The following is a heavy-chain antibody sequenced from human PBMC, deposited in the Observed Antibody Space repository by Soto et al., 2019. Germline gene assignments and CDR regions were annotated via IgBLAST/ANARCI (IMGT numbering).Heavy chain of an antibody. CDR3: AKNGQPPYYYYGMDV. Sequence: ASVKVSCKASGYTFINYYIHWVRQAPGQGLEWMGWISGYNGDTNYAQKFQGRVTMTVDTSTTTAFMELTSLTSDDRAVYYCAKNGQPPYYYYGMDVWGQGTTVTVSS. V-gene: IGHV1-18*04. D-gene: IGHD2-8*01. J-gene: IGHJ6*02. CDR2: ISGYNGDT. CDR1: GYTFINYY.